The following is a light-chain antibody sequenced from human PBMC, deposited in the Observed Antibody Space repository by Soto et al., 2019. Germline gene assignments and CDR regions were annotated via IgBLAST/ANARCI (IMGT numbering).Light chain of an antibody. CDR1: SGSIASSY. CDR2: EDD. V-gene: IGLV6-57*01. Sequence: NFMLTQPHSVSGSPGKTVTISCTRSSGSIASSYVQWYQLRPGSSPTTVIYEDDQRTAGVPDRFSGSVDTSSNSAPLTISGLEIEDEADYFCQSDDTSLLIFGGGTKVTVL. J-gene: IGLJ2*01. CDR3: QSDDTSLLI.